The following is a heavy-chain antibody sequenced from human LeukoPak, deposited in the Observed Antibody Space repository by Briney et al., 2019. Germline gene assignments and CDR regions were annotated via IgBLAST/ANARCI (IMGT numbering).Heavy chain of an antibody. D-gene: IGHD2-8*01. CDR3: AKDSGYCTNGVCYMTGWFDP. CDR2: MCASSGTT. V-gene: IGHV3-23*01. J-gene: IGHJ5*02. Sequence: GGSLRLSCAASGFIFSSYAMSWVRHAPGKGLEWVSAMCASSGTTYYADSVKGRFTISRDNSRNTLYLQLNSLRAEDTAVYYCAKDSGYCTNGVCYMTGWFDPWGQGTLVTVSS. CDR1: GFIFSSYA.